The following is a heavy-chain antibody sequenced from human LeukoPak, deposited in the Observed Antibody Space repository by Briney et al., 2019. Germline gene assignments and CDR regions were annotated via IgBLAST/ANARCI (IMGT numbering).Heavy chain of an antibody. D-gene: IGHD5-24*01. V-gene: IGHV1-3*01. CDR3: AMSVEMPPIPSFDY. Sequence: ASVTVSSKTSGYIFTPHHIHWMRQAPGQGLELLGWVSAANNPEYSQKFQGRVVITRDASATTSYLELNSLRSEDTAVYYCAMSVEMPPIPSFDYWGQGTLVTVSS. J-gene: IGHJ4*02. CDR1: GYIFTPHH. CDR2: VSAANNP.